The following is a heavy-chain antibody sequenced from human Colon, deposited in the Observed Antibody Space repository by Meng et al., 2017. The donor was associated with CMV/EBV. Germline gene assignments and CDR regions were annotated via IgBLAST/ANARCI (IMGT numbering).Heavy chain of an antibody. V-gene: IGHV3-7*01. J-gene: IGHJ6*02. CDR2: IKQDGSEK. Sequence: GESLKISCAASGFTFRSYWMTWVRQAPGRGLEWVASIKQDGSEKNYVDSVKGRFTISRDNAENSLYLQMSNLRVEDTAVYYCAKNLALFGVATNTGMDVWGQGTTVTVSS. CDR1: GFTFRSYW. D-gene: IGHD3-3*01. CDR3: AKNLALFGVATNTGMDV.